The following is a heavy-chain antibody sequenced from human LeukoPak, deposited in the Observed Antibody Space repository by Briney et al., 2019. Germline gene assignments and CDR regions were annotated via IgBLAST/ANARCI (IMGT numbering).Heavy chain of an antibody. V-gene: IGHV3-48*04. D-gene: IGHD4-23*01. CDR3: ARDYGGNGVSYFDY. CDR2: ISSSSSTI. J-gene: IGHJ4*02. Sequence: PGGSLRLSCAASGFTFSSYSMNWVRQAPGKGLEWVSYISSSSSTIYYADSVKGRFTISRDNAKNSLYLQMNSLRAEDTAVYYCARDYGGNGVSYFDYWGQGTLVTVSS. CDR1: GFTFSSYS.